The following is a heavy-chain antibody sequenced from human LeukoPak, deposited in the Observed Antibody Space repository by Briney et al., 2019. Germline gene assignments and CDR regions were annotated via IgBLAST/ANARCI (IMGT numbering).Heavy chain of an antibody. V-gene: IGHV4-39*02. Sequence: SETLSLTCTVSGGSISTTNYYWGWIRQSPGKGLEWFGCVYYSGSTYYNPSLKSRVTISVDTSKNQFSLKLSSVTAADTAVYYCARDQRDPDYYYGSGIFDYWGQGTLVTVSS. CDR2: VYYSGST. CDR1: GGSISTTNYY. J-gene: IGHJ4*02. D-gene: IGHD3-10*01. CDR3: ARDQRDPDYYYGSGIFDY.